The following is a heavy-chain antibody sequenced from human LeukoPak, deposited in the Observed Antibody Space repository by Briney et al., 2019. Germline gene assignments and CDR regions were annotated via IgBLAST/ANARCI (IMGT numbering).Heavy chain of an antibody. CDR2: IYYSGST. CDR1: GGSISSNY. V-gene: IGHV4-59*01. CDR3: AMTYCSSTSCYLGY. J-gene: IGHJ4*02. Sequence: PSETLSLTCTVSGGSISSNYWSWIRQPPGKGLEWIGYIYYSGSTNYNPSLKSRVTISVDTSKNQFSLKLSSVTAADTAVYYCAMTYCSSTSCYLGYWGQGTLVTVSS. D-gene: IGHD2-2*01.